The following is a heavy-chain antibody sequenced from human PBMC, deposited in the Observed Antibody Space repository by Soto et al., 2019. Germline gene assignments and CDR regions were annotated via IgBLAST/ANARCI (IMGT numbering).Heavy chain of an antibody. D-gene: IGHD3-16*01. J-gene: IGHJ6*02. V-gene: IGHV1-8*01. CDR2: MNPNSGNT. Sequence: ASVKVSCKASGYTFTSYDINWVRQATGQGLEWMGWMNPNSGNTGYAQKFQGRVTMTRNTSISTAYMELGSLRSEDTAVYYCARTGSRRWLGLGYYYYGMAVWGQGTTVTVS. CDR1: GYTFTSYD. CDR3: ARTGSRRWLGLGYYYYGMAV.